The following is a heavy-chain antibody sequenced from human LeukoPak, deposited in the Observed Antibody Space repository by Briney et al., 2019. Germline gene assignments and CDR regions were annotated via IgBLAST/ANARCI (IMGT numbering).Heavy chain of an antibody. CDR1: GFTLCRNY. J-gene: IGHJ4*02. CDR2: IYGSVST. CDR3: ARDSGCYNSSGSRSLDY. Sequence: PGGSLRLSCAASGFTLCRNYMSWVRQAPSPELECVSVIYGSVSTYYADSVKGRFSISIHKSKNTLYLQMNSMRAEDTAVYYCARDSGCYNSSGSRSLDYWGQGTLVTVSS. V-gene: IGHV3-53*04. D-gene: IGHD3-22*01.